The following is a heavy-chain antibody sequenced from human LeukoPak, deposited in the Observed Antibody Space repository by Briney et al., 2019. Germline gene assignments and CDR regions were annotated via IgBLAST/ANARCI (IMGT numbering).Heavy chain of an antibody. CDR1: GYTFTVYY. D-gene: IGHD3-16*02. V-gene: IGHV1-2*02. J-gene: IGHJ4*02. CDR3: ARGYYDYVWGSYRYYDYFDY. Sequence: VASVKVSCKSSGYTFTVYYMHWVRQPPGQGLEWMGWINPNSGGTNYAQKFQGRVTMNRDTSISTAYMELSRLRSDDTAVYYCARGYYDYVWGSYRYYDYFDYWGQGTLVTVSS. CDR2: INPNSGGT.